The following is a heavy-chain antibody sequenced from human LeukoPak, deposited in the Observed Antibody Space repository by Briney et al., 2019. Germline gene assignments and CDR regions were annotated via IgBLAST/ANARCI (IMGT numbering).Heavy chain of an antibody. Sequence: GSLRISFTVSGFTFRYFSMHWVRPAPGKGLQWVGLVIWDGGVTHYPDSVKGRFTISRDNNQTALYLQMNSLPDEDSAFYYCAKGNNTISFNFDYWGQGTLVTVSS. CDR3: AKGNNTISFNFDY. V-gene: IGHV3-43*01. J-gene: IGHJ4*02. D-gene: IGHD2-2*01. CDR1: GFTFRYFS. CDR2: VIWDGGVT.